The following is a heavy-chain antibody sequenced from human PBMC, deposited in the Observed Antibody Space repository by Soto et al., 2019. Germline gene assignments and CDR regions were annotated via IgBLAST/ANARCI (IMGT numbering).Heavy chain of an antibody. CDR3: ARDCSGGSCYSLYYSYGMDV. D-gene: IGHD2-15*01. CDR2: ISSSSSYI. CDR1: GFTFSSYS. V-gene: IGHV3-21*01. J-gene: IGHJ6*04. Sequence: GWSLRLSCAASGFTFSSYSMNLVRQAPGKGLEWVSSISSSSSYIYYADSVKGRFTISRDNAKNSLYLQMNSLRAEDTAVYYCARDCSGGSCYSLYYSYGMDVWGEGTKVTVSS.